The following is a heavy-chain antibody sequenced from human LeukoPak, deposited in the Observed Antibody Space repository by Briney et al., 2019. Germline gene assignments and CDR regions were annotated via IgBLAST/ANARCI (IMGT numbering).Heavy chain of an antibody. Sequence: GGSLRLSCAASGFTFSSYAMHWVRQAPGKGLEWVAVISYDGSNKYYADSAKGRFTISRDNSKNTLYLQMNSLRAEDTAVYYCARGSRSPMRGSSSWYDSAEYFQHWGQGTLVTVSS. CDR2: ISYDGSNK. CDR1: GFTFSSYA. CDR3: ARGSRSPMRGSSSWYDSAEYFQH. J-gene: IGHJ1*01. V-gene: IGHV3-30-3*01. D-gene: IGHD6-13*01.